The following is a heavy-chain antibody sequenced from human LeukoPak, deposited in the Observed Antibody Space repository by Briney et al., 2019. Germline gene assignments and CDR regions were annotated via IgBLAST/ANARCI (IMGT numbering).Heavy chain of an antibody. CDR1: GGSINSYY. CDR2: IYYSGST. Sequence: SQTLSLTCTVSGGSINSYYWSWIRQPPGKGLEWIGYIYYSGSTNYNPSLKSRVTISLDTSKNQFSLKLSSVTAADTAVYYCARSYYDFWSGYFYFDYWGQGTRVTVSS. CDR3: ARSYYDFWSGYFYFDY. J-gene: IGHJ4*02. D-gene: IGHD3-3*01. V-gene: IGHV4-59*01.